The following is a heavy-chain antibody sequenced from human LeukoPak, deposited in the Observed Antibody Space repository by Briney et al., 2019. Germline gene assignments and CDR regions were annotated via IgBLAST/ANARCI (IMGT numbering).Heavy chain of an antibody. Sequence: ASVKVSCKASGYTFTGYYMHWVRQAPGQGLEWVGWINPNSGGTNYAQKFQGRVTMTRDTSISTAYMELSRLRSDDTAVYYCAREIEVMITFGGVIVSDYWGQGTLVTVSS. CDR1: GYTFTGYY. V-gene: IGHV1-2*02. J-gene: IGHJ4*02. CDR2: INPNSGGT. CDR3: AREIEVMITFGGVIVSDY. D-gene: IGHD3-16*02.